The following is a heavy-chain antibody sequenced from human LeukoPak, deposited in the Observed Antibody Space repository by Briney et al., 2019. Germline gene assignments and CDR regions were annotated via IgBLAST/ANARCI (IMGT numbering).Heavy chain of an antibody. D-gene: IGHD3-22*01. V-gene: IGHV3-23*01. CDR1: GFTFDYSA. CDR3: VKGGFTYYDD. J-gene: IGHJ4*02. Sequence: PGRSLRLSCAASGFTFDYSAMTWVRQAPEEGLEWVSTINTGDITFYANSVKGRFTISRDNSKNALFLQMNSLRAEDTAIYYCVKGGFTYYDDWGQGTLVTVSS. CDR2: INTGDIT.